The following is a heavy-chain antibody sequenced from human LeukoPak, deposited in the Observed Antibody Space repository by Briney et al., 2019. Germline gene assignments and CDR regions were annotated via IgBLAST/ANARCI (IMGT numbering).Heavy chain of an antibody. Sequence: PGGSLRLSCRVSGLTFNSYSMNWVRQAPGKGLEWVASILGSGTEMFYADSLKGRFTISRDNSENSLFLQMNSLRVEDTAVYYCAKVQSDIVGAVFFAFDVWGQGTLVTVSS. D-gene: IGHD1-26*01. CDR3: AKVQSDIVGAVFFAFDV. CDR2: ILGSGTEM. J-gene: IGHJ3*01. CDR1: GLTFNSYS. V-gene: IGHV3-21*06.